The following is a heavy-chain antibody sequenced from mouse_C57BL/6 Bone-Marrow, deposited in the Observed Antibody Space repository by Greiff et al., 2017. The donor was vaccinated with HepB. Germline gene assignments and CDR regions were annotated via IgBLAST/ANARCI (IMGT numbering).Heavy chain of an antibody. CDR1: GYSITSDY. Sequence: EVKLMESGPGLAKPSQTLSLTCSVTGYSITSDYWNWIRKFPGNKLEYMGYISYSGSTYYNPSLKSRISITTDTSKNQSYLQLNSVTTDDTATYYCARSPSLLPYWYFDVWGTGTTVTVSS. D-gene: IGHD2-1*01. V-gene: IGHV3-8*01. CDR3: ARSPSLLPYWYFDV. J-gene: IGHJ1*03. CDR2: ISYSGST.